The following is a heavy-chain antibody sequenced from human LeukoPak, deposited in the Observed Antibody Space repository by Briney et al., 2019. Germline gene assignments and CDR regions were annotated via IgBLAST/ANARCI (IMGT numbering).Heavy chain of an antibody. Sequence: SETLSLTCTVSGASVSSASYYWTWIRQPPGKGLEWIGYIYYSGSTNYNPSLKSRITLSVDTSKNQFSLNLSSVTAADTAVYYCARETPYTSGLSTFDCWGQGTLVTVSS. D-gene: IGHD6-25*01. CDR3: ARETPYTSGLSTFDC. CDR2: IYYSGST. CDR1: GASVSSASYY. J-gene: IGHJ4*02. V-gene: IGHV4-61*01.